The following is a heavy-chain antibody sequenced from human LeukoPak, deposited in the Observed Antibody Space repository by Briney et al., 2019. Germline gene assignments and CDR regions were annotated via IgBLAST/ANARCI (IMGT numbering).Heavy chain of an antibody. CDR2: ISYDGSNK. CDR3: AKAGMVYAMGWFDP. D-gene: IGHD2-8*01. J-gene: IGHJ5*02. Sequence: PGGSLRLSCAASGFTFSSYAMHWVRQAPGKGLEWVAVISYDGSNKYYADSVKGRFTISRDNSKNTLYLQMNSLRAEDTAVYYCAKAGMVYAMGWFDPWGQGTLVTVSS. CDR1: GFTFSSYA. V-gene: IGHV3-30*04.